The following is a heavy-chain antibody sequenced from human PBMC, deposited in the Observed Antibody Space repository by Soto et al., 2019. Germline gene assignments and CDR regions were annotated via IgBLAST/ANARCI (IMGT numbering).Heavy chain of an antibody. CDR2: ISPNSGAT. J-gene: IGHJ4*02. V-gene: IGHV1-18*01. Sequence: QVQLVQSEGELRQPGASVKVSCRASGYTFTSYGIIWVRQAPGQGLEWMGYISPNSGATTYAQNLQGRLTMTTDTSTSTAYMELRSLSSDDTAIYYCVREMLTRSGPHNFFDYWGLGALVTVSS. CDR1: GYTFTSYG. CDR3: VREMLTRSGPHNFFDY. D-gene: IGHD6-25*01.